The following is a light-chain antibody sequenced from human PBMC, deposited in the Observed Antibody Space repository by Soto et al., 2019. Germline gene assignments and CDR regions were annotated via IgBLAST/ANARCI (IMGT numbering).Light chain of an antibody. CDR3: ASYAGGKNFYV. CDR2: EVT. V-gene: IGLV2-8*01. CDR1: SSDVGGYDY. J-gene: IGLJ1*01. Sequence: QSALTQPPSASGSPGQTVTISCTGTSSDVGGYDYVSWYQQHPGEAPKLIIYEVTKRPSGVPDRFSGSKSGNTASLTVSGLQAEDEAVYHCASYAGGKNFYVFGTGTQLTVL.